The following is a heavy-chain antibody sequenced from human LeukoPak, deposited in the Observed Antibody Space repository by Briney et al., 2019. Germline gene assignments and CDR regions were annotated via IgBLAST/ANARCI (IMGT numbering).Heavy chain of an antibody. CDR1: GGSLSSDY. V-gene: IGHV4-59*08. D-gene: IGHD5-18*01. CDR3: ARQGYSYGQDY. Sequence: PSETLSLSCTVPGGSLSSDYWSWIRPPPGKGLEWVGYIYYIGSTNHNPSLKRRATISVDTSKSQFSLRLSSVTAADTSVYYCARQGYSYGQDYWGQGTLVTVSS. CDR2: IYYIGST. J-gene: IGHJ4*02.